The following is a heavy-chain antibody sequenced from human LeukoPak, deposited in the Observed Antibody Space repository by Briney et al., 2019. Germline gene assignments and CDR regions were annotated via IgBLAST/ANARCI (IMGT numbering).Heavy chain of an antibody. CDR1: GFSFNIYA. CDR3: ARGSHGEHDS. V-gene: IGHV3-23*01. J-gene: IGHJ5*01. D-gene: IGHD4-17*01. CDR2: IDRSGGST. Sequence: PGGSLRLSCAASGFSFNIYAMSWVRQAPGKGLELVAAIDRSGGSTFYADSVKGRFTISKDNSKNTLYLQINSLRVDDTAIYYCARGSHGEHDSWGQGTLVTVSS.